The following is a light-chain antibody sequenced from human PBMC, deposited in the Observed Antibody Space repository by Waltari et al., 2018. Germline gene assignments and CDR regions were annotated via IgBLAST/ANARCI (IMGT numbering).Light chain of an antibody. Sequence: QSILTQPPSVSGAPGQRVTISCTGSSSNIGATYGVHWYQQLPGTAPKLLIYGTSNRPSGVPDRISGSKSGPSASLAITGLQAEDEADYYCQSYDSSLSVVVFGGGTKLTVL. CDR1: SSNIGATYG. CDR3: QSYDSSLSVVV. CDR2: GTS. V-gene: IGLV1-40*01. J-gene: IGLJ2*01.